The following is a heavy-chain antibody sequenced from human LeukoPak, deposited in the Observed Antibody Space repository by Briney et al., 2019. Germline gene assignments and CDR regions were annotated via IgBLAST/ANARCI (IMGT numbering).Heavy chain of an antibody. CDR3: ASQREQWLSPFDY. V-gene: IGHV3-53*01. J-gene: IGHJ4*02. CDR1: GFTVSSNY. Sequence: GGSLRLSCAASGFTVSSNYMSWDRQAPGKGLEWVSVIYSGGSTYYADSVKGRFTISRDNSKNTLYLQMNSLRAEDTAVYYCASQREQWLSPFDYWGQGTLVTVSS. D-gene: IGHD6-19*01. CDR2: IYSGGST.